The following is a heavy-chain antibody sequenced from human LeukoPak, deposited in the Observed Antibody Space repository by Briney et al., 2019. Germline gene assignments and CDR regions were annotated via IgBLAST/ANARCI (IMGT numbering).Heavy chain of an antibody. CDR2: ISGSGGST. V-gene: IGHV3-23*01. CDR3: VRDKRFPDDVFDI. CDR1: GFTFSSYA. J-gene: IGHJ3*02. D-gene: IGHD3-10*01. Sequence: GGSLRLSCAASGFTFSSYAMSWVRQAPGKGLEWVSAISGSGGSTYYADSVKGRFTISRDNFKNTLHVQMNSVRAEDTAVYYCVRDKRFPDDVFDIWGQGTMVTVSS.